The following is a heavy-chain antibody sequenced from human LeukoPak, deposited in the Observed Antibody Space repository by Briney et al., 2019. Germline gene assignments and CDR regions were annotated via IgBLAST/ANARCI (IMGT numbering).Heavy chain of an antibody. V-gene: IGHV4-4*09. CDR1: GGSISSYY. CDR3: ARGVFYYYYMDV. CDR2: IYTSGST. Sequence: SETLSLTCTVSGGSISSYYWSWIRQPPGKGLEWIGYIYTSGSTNYNPSLKSRVTISVDTSENQFSLKLSSVTAADTAVYYCARGVFYYYYMDVWGKGTTVTVSS. J-gene: IGHJ6*03. D-gene: IGHD3-10*01.